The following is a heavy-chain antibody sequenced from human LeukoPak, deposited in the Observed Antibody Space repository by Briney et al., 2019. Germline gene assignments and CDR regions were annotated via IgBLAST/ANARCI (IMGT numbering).Heavy chain of an antibody. CDR3: AKTRGYSGYDCSDY. V-gene: IGHV3-23*01. D-gene: IGHD5-12*01. CDR2: ISGSGGST. J-gene: IGHJ4*02. CDR1: GLIFSNCW. Sequence: GGSLRLSCAASGLIFSNCWMTWVRQAPGKGLEWVSAISGSGGSTYYADSVKGRFTISRDNSKNTLYLQINSLSAEDTAVYYCAKTRGYSGYDCSDYWGQGTLVTVSS.